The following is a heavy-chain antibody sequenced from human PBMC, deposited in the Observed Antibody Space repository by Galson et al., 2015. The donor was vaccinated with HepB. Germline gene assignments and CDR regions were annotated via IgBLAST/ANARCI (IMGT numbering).Heavy chain of an antibody. Sequence: SLRLSYAASGFTFSDYWMYWARQSPGKGLEWVSRIKSDGSDTNYAESVKGRFTISRDNGKNPLFLQMNSLRGEDTAVYYCAVRGGSWGQGTLVTVSS. D-gene: IGHD3-16*01. J-gene: IGHJ4*02. CDR2: IKSDGSDT. V-gene: IGHV3-74*01. CDR1: GFTFSDYW. CDR3: AVRGGS.